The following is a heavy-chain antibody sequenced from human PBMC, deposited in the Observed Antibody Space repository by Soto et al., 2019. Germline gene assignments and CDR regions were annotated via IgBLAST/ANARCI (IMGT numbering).Heavy chain of an antibody. V-gene: IGHV3-66*01. Sequence: EVQLVESGGGLVQPGGYLRLSCAASGFTVSSNYMSWVRQAPGKGLEWVSVIYSGGSTYYADSVKGRFTISRDNSKNTLYLQMNSLRAEDTAVYYCARSVVHAFGVVPDDYWGQGTLVTVSS. D-gene: IGHD3-3*01. CDR1: GFTVSSNY. CDR2: IYSGGST. CDR3: ARSVVHAFGVVPDDY. J-gene: IGHJ4*02.